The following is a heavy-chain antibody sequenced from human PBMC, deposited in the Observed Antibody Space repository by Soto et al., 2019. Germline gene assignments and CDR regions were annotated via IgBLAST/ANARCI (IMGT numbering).Heavy chain of an antibody. Sequence: ASVKVSCKASGYTFTSYGISWVRQAPGQGLEWMGWISAYNGNTNYAQKLQGRVTMTTDTSTSTAYMELRSLRSDDTAVYYCARSGGDIVVVVAAPGGAFDIWGQGTMVPVSS. CDR3: ARSGGDIVVVVAAPGGAFDI. CDR1: GYTFTSYG. J-gene: IGHJ3*02. D-gene: IGHD2-15*01. V-gene: IGHV1-18*01. CDR2: ISAYNGNT.